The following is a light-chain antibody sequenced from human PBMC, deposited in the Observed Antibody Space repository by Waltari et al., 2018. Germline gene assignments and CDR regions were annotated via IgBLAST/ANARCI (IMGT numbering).Light chain of an antibody. CDR3: QQYDISPLT. CDR2: VAS. V-gene: IGKV3-20*01. Sequence: EIVLPQSPGTLSLSPGERATLSCRASQTGRTTYLAWYQPKPGQAPTLLIYVASSMATGIPDRFSGSGSGTDFSLTISSLEPEDFAVYYCQQYDISPLTFGGGTKVEIK. J-gene: IGKJ4*01. CDR1: QTGRTTY.